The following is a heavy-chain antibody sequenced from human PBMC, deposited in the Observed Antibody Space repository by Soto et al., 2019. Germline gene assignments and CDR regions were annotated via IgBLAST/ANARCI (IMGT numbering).Heavy chain of an antibody. J-gene: IGHJ4*02. D-gene: IGHD3-16*01. CDR2: ISYDGSYK. V-gene: IGHV3-30*18. CDR1: GFTFRSYG. CDR3: AKNFITLSPDLYFAS. Sequence: GGSLRLSCSASGFTFRSYGMHWARQAPCRGLEWMAVISYDGSYKSYEDSVKGRFTISRDNYKNTLHLQMDSLRAEDTAVYSCAKNFITLSPDLYFASWGQGTLVTVSS.